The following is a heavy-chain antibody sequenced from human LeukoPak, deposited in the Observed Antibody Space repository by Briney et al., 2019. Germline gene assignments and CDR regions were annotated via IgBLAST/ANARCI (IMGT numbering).Heavy chain of an antibody. Sequence: PGGSLRLSCAASGFTFSSYWMYWVRQAPGKGLVWVSRINMDGFSISYADSVKGRFTISRDNAKNTLYLQMNSLRAEDTAVYYCVRAIAAARDYWGQGTLVTVSP. CDR3: VRAIAAARDY. CDR1: GFTFSSYW. CDR2: INMDGFSI. D-gene: IGHD6-13*01. J-gene: IGHJ4*02. V-gene: IGHV3-74*01.